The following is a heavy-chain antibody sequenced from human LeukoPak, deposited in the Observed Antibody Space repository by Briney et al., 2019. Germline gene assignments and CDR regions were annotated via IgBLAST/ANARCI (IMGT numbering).Heavy chain of an antibody. CDR2: IYHSGNT. V-gene: IGHV4-4*02. Sequence: PSETLSLTCAVSGVSIRTSNWWSWVRPPPGKGLEWIGEIYHSGNTNYNPSLKSRVTISVDKSNNQFSLKLTSVTAADTAVYYCASPFDSSGDAFDIWGQGTMVTVSS. CDR1: GVSIRTSNW. CDR3: ASPFDSSGDAFDI. D-gene: IGHD3-22*01. J-gene: IGHJ3*02.